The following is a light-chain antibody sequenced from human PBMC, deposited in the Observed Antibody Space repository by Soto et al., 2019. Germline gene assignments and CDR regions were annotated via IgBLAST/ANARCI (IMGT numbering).Light chain of an antibody. CDR1: SSNIGAGYD. Sequence: QSVLTQPPSVSGAPGQRVTISCTGSSSNIGAGYDVHWYRQLPGTAPKLLIYANTIRPSGVPDRFSGSNSGTSASLSITGLQAEDEADYYCQAYDRSLSGSVFGGGTQLTVL. CDR3: QAYDRSLSGSV. V-gene: IGLV1-40*01. J-gene: IGLJ2*01. CDR2: ANT.